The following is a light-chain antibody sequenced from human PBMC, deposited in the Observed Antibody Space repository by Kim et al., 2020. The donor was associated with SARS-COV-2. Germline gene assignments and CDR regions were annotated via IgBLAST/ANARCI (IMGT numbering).Light chain of an antibody. CDR3: QQYGNSSWT. Sequence: SPGERATPSCRASQGVSSFYLVWYQQKPGQAPRLLIYGASTRATGIPDRFSGSGSGTDFTLTISRLEPEDFAVYFCQQYGNSSWTFGQGTKVDIK. V-gene: IGKV3-20*01. CDR1: QGVSSFY. CDR2: GAS. J-gene: IGKJ1*01.